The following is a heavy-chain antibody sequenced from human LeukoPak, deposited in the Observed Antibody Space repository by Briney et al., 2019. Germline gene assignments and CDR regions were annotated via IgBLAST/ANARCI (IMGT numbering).Heavy chain of an antibody. CDR1: GFTFSSYE. CDR2: ISSSGSTT. V-gene: IGHV3-48*03. Sequence: PGGSLRLSCAASGFTFSSYEMNWVRQAPGKGLEWVSYISSSGSTTYSVDSVKGRFTISRDNAKNSLYLQMNSLRVEDTAVYYCAREEGRDSSGYNYWGQGTLVTVSS. CDR3: AREEGRDSSGYNY. J-gene: IGHJ4*02. D-gene: IGHD3-22*01.